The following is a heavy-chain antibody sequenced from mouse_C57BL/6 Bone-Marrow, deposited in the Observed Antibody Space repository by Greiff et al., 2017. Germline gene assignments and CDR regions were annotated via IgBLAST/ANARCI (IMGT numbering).Heavy chain of an antibody. Sequence: DVKLVESEGGLVQPGSSMKLSCTASGFTFSDYYMAWVRQVPEKGLEWVANINYDGSSTYYLDSLKSRFIISRDNAKNILYLQMSSLKSEDTATYYCAREDYGSSLNYFDYWGQGTTLTVSS. V-gene: IGHV5-16*01. CDR3: AREDYGSSLNYFDY. CDR1: GFTFSDYY. CDR2: INYDGSST. D-gene: IGHD1-1*01. J-gene: IGHJ2*01.